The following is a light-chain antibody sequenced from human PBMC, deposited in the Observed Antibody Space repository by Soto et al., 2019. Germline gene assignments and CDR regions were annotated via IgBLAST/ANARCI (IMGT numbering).Light chain of an antibody. V-gene: IGKV3-11*01. J-gene: IGKJ5*01. CDR1: QGIGDT. CDR3: QQRSNWPPIT. Sequence: EVVMTQSPATLSVSPVEGVTLSFRSNQGIGDTLAWYQQKPGQAPRLLIYDASNRATGIPARFSGSGSGTDFTLTISSLEPEDFAVYYCQQRSNWPPITFGQGTRLEIK. CDR2: DAS.